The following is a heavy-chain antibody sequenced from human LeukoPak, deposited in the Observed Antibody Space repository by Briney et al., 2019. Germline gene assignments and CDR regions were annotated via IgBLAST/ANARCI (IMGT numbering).Heavy chain of an antibody. V-gene: IGHV3-30*18. CDR1: GFTFSSYG. D-gene: IGHD3-10*01. Sequence: GGSLRLSCAASGFTFSSYGMHWVRQAPGKGLEWVAVISYDGSNKYYADSVKGRFTISRDNSKNTLYLQMNSLRAEDTAVYYCAKAPKEFWFGELGGYWGQGTLVTVSS. CDR2: ISYDGSNK. J-gene: IGHJ4*02. CDR3: AKAPKEFWFGELGGY.